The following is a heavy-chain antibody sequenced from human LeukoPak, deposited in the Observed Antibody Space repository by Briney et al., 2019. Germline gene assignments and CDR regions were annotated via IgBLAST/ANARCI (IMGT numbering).Heavy chain of an antibody. CDR3: ARGPKV. V-gene: IGHV4-30-4*08. J-gene: IGHJ3*01. CDR1: GDSISSDYYY. Sequence: SETLSLTCIVSGDSISSDYYYWAWIRQPPGKGLQWIGSLYYSGSTYYNPSLKSRVTISVDTSKNQFSLKLSSVTAADTAVYYCARGPKVWGQGTMVTVSS. CDR2: LYYSGST.